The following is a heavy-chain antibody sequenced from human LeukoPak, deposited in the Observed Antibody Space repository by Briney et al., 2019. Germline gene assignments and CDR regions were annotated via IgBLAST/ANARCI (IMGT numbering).Heavy chain of an antibody. CDR1: GASINDYF. CDR3: VRARGAYNWFDP. CDR2: FHTSGAT. Sequence: SETLSLTCTVSGASINDYFWSWIRQSAGQGLEWIGRFHTSGATKYNPSLGSRVTISIDTSNNQFSLRLSSVTAADTAVYYCVRARGAYNWFDPWGQGTLVAVSS. V-gene: IGHV4-4*07. D-gene: IGHD5-24*01. J-gene: IGHJ5*02.